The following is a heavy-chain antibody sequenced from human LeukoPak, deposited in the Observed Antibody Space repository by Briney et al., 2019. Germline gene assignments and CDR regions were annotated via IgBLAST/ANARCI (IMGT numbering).Heavy chain of an antibody. CDR3: ARGYWQLDY. Sequence: GSLRLSCAVSGFTFSSYWMSWVRQAPGKGLEWVANIKQDGSEKYYVDSVKGRFTISRDNAKNSLYLQMDSLRAEDTAVYYCARGYWQLDYWGQGTLVTVSS. CDR2: IKQDGSEK. J-gene: IGHJ4*02. V-gene: IGHV3-7*01. D-gene: IGHD1-26*01. CDR1: GFTFSSYW.